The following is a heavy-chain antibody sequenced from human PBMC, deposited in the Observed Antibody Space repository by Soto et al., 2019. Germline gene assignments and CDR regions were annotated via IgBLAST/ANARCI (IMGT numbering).Heavy chain of an antibody. CDR2: ISGSGGTA. CDR1: GFTFSSYA. J-gene: IGHJ4*02. Sequence: EVQLLESGGGSVQPGGSLRLSCAASGFTFSSYAMHWVRRPPGKGLEWVSSISGSGGTAYYADSVKGRFSISRDSLVNTLYLQMTSLRAEATAVYYCAKGRGQNWNFDYWGPGNLVTVSP. D-gene: IGHD1-1*01. CDR3: AKGRGQNWNFDY. V-gene: IGHV3-23*01.